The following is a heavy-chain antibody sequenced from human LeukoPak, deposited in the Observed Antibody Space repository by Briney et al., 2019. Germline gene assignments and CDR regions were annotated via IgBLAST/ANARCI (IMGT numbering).Heavy chain of an antibody. J-gene: IGHJ4*02. CDR1: GYTFTGYY. CDR3: AREITMIVVVNVCLYY. D-gene: IGHD3-22*01. Sequence: GASVKVSCKASGYTFTGYYMHWVRQAPGQGLEWMGWINPNSGGTNYAQKFQGRVTMTRDTSISTAYMELSRLRSDDTAVYYCAREITMIVVVNVCLYYWGQGTLVTVSS. CDR2: INPNSGGT. V-gene: IGHV1-2*02.